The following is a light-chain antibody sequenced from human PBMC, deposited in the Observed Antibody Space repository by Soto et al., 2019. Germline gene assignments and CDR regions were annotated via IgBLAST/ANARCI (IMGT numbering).Light chain of an antibody. V-gene: IGKV1-39*01. CDR2: AAS. Sequence: DIQMTQSPSSLSASVGDRVTITCRASQSISSYLNWYQQKPGKAPKLLIYAASSLQSGVPSRFSGSGSVTDFTLTISSLQPEDFATYYCQQSYSTPPFGQGTKLEIK. CDR1: QSISSY. CDR3: QQSYSTPP. J-gene: IGKJ2*01.